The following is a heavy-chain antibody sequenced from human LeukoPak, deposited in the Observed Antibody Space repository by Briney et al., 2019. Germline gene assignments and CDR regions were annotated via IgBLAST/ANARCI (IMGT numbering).Heavy chain of an antibody. CDR3: ARDWYYAIDY. CDR2: INSDGSST. Sequence: QTGGSLRLSCAASGFTFTNNFMSWVRQAPGKGLVWVSRINSDGSSTIYADSVRGRFTISRDNAKNTLYLQMNSLRADDTAVYYCARDWYYAIDYWGQGTLVTVSS. J-gene: IGHJ4*02. D-gene: IGHD2-2*01. V-gene: IGHV3-74*01. CDR1: GFTFTNNF.